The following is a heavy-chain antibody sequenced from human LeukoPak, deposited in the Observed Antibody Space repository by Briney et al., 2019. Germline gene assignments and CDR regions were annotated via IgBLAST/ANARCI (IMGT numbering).Heavy chain of an antibody. Sequence: SETLSLTCSVSGGSISSSNYYWGWIRQPPGKGLEWIGSIYYSGSTYYNPSLKSRVTIFVDTSKNQFSLKLSSVTAADTAVYYCARDSRIAVAGPDYYYYYYMDVWGKGTTVTISS. CDR2: IYYSGST. D-gene: IGHD6-19*01. CDR1: GGSISSSNYY. CDR3: ARDSRIAVAGPDYYYYYYMDV. V-gene: IGHV4-39*07. J-gene: IGHJ6*03.